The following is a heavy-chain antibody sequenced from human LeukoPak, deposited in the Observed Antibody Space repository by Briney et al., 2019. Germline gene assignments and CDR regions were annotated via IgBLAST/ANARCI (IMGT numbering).Heavy chain of an antibody. CDR3: ARDPVSTGLQINSDY. V-gene: IGHV3-30-3*01. Sequence: HSGGSLRLSCAASGFTFSSYAMPWVRQAPGKGLEWVAVMSNDGNNEYYADSVKGRFTIFRDNSKNTLYLQMNSLRAEDTAVYYCARDPVSTGLQINSDYWGQGTLVTVSS. J-gene: IGHJ4*02. D-gene: IGHD3-16*01. CDR2: MSNDGNNE. CDR1: GFTFSSYA.